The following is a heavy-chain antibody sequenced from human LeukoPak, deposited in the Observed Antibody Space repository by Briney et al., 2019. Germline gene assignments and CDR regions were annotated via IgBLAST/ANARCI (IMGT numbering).Heavy chain of an antibody. CDR1: GGSISSGGYY. D-gene: IGHD6-13*01. CDR3: ARDDLAAGTNY. J-gene: IGHJ4*02. V-gene: IGHV4-31*03. Sequence: PSETLSLTCTVSGGSISSGGYYWSWIRQHPGKGLEWIGYIYYSGSTYYNPSLKSRVTISVDTSKNQFSLKLSSVTAADTAVYYCARDDLAAGTNYWGQGTLVTVSS. CDR2: IYYSGST.